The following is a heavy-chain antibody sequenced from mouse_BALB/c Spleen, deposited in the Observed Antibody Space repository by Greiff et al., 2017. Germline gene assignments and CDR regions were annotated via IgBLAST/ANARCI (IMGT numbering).Heavy chain of an antibody. V-gene: IGHV1S81*02. CDR3: ARGEGRYYAMDY. CDR1: GYTFTSYW. J-gene: IGHJ4*01. Sequence: QVQLQQSGAELVKPGASVKLSCKASGYTFTSYWMHWVKQRPGQGLEWIGEINPSNGRTNYNEKFKSKATLTVDKSSSTAYMQLSSLTSEDSAVYYCARGEGRYYAMDYWGQGTSVTVSS. CDR2: INPSNGRT.